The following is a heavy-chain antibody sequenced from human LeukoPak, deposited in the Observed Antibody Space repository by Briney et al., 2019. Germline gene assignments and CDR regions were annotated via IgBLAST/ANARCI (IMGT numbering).Heavy chain of an antibody. CDR1: GFTFSSYS. V-gene: IGHV3-21*01. CDR3: AVSKSDAPDY. D-gene: IGHD2-21*02. Sequence: GGSLRLSCAASGFTFSSYSINWVRQAPGKGLEWVSSISSSSSYIYYADSVKGRFTISRDNAKNSLYLQMNSLRAEDTAVYYCAVSKSDAPDYWGQGTLVTVSS. J-gene: IGHJ4*02. CDR2: ISSSSSYI.